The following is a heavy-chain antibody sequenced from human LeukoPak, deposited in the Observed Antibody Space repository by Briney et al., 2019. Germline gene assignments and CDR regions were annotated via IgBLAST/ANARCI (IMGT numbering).Heavy chain of an antibody. J-gene: IGHJ4*02. CDR2: INNDGSSR. V-gene: IGHV3-74*03. CDR1: GFTFGTTW. D-gene: IGHD3-22*01. CDR3: ARDQYYYDSSGYPSY. Sequence: PGGSLRLSCATSGFTFGTTWMHWVRQAPGKGLVWVSHINNDGSSRTYTDSVKGRFTISRDNSKNTLYLQMNSLRAEDTAVYYCARDQYYYDSSGYPSYWGQGTLVTVSS.